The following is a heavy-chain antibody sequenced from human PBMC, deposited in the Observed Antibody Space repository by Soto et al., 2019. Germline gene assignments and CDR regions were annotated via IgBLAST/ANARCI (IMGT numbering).Heavy chain of an antibody. CDR2: IYSGGYT. CDR1: GFTVSNNY. CDR3: TNDRGGGGY. J-gene: IGHJ4*02. V-gene: IGHV3-53*01. Sequence: EVQLVESGGGLIQPGGSLRLSCAVSGFTVSNNYMSWVRQAPGKGLEGVSVIYSGGYTAYGDSVKGRFTISTDNSKNNHFLQINTLSPVAPAFYYCTNDRGGGGYGSQGTLVTVSS. D-gene: IGHD1-1*01.